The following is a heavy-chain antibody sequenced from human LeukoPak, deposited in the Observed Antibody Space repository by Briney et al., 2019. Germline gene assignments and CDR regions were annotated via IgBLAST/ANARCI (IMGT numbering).Heavy chain of an antibody. V-gene: IGHV4-34*01. CDR3: ARVIDYDSSGHYLGY. CDR2: INDSGST. CDR1: DYSISSGDY. Sequence: PSETLSLTCAVSDYSISSGDYWSWIRQPPGKGLEWIGEINDSGSTNCNPSLKSRVTISVDTSKNQFSLKLSSVNAADTAVYYCARVIDYDSSGHYLGYWGQGTLVTVSS. J-gene: IGHJ4*02. D-gene: IGHD3-22*01.